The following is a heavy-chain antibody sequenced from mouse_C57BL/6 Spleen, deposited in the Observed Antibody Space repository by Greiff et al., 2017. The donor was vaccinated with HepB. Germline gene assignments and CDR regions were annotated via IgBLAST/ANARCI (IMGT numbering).Heavy chain of an antibody. Sequence: QVQLQQSGAELVRPGASVTLSCKASGYTFTDYEMHWVKQTPVHGLEWIGAIDPETGGTAYNQKFKGKAILTADKSSSAAYMELRSLTSEDSAVYYCTRRATFMTTVVASGRYFDVWGTGTTVTVSS. D-gene: IGHD1-1*01. CDR1: GYTFTDYE. J-gene: IGHJ1*03. CDR3: TRRATFMTTVVASGRYFDV. V-gene: IGHV1-15*01. CDR2: IDPETGGT.